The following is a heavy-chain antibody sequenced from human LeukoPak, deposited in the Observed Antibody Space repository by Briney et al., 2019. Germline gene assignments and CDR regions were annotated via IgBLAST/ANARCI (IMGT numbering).Heavy chain of an antibody. CDR2: IHTSGST. V-gene: IGHV4-4*07. J-gene: IGHJ4*02. D-gene: IGHD3-3*01. CDR3: VRSHSPRHSMTVFGVVKSSRGYYFDY. Sequence: PSETLSLTCTVSGVSISSYYWSWIRQPAGKGLEWIGHIHTSGSTKYNPSLKSRVTMSVDTSKNQFSLKLSSVTAADTAVYYCVRSHSPRHSMTVFGVVKSSRGYYFDYWGQGTLVTVSS. CDR1: GVSISSYY.